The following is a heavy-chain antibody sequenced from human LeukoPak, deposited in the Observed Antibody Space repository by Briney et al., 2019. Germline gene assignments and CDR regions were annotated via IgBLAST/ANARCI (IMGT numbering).Heavy chain of an antibody. CDR2: INPNSGGT. Sequence: ASVKVSCKASGYTFTGYYMHWVRQAPGQGLEWMGWINPNSGGTNYAQKFQGRVTMTRVTSISTAYMELSRLRSDDTAVYYCARAREARYSSSWYGYWGQGTLVTVSS. D-gene: IGHD6-13*01. CDR3: ARAREARYSSSWYGY. V-gene: IGHV1-2*02. J-gene: IGHJ4*02. CDR1: GYTFTGYY.